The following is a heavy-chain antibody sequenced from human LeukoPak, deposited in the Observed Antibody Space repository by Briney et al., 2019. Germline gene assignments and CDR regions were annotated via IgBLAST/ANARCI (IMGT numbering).Heavy chain of an antibody. CDR3: ARGAVAGRRFDY. CDR2: VNPSGGST. J-gene: IGHJ4*02. Sequence: ASVKVSCKASGYTFTSYYMHWVRQPPGQGLEGMGIVNPSGGSTTYAQKFQGRVTITRDTSTSTVYVDLSSLRSEDTAVYYCARGAVAGRRFDYWGQGTLVTVSS. V-gene: IGHV1-46*03. CDR1: GYTFTSYY. D-gene: IGHD6-19*01.